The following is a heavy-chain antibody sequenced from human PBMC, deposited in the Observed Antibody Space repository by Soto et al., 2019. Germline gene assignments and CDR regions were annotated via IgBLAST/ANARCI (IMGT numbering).Heavy chain of an antibody. D-gene: IGHD3-3*01. V-gene: IGHV4-34*01. CDR1: GGSFSGYY. CDR3: ARGGKIRDFWSGYLSWFDP. CDR2: INHSGST. Sequence: SETLSLTCAVYGGSFSGYYWSWIRQPPGKGLEWIGEINHSGSTNYNPSLKSRVTISVDTSKNQFSLKLSSVTAADTAVYYCARGGKIRDFWSGYLSWFDPWGEGTLVTVSS. J-gene: IGHJ5*01.